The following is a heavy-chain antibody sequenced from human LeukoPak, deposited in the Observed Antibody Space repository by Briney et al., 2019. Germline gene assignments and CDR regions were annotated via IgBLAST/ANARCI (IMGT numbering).Heavy chain of an antibody. V-gene: IGHV3-66*01. CDR2: IFAGGSA. CDR1: GFRVSNDY. J-gene: IGHJ4*02. D-gene: IGHD3-16*01. Sequence: PGGSLRLSCAASGFRVSNDYMAWVRQAPGKGLEWVSFIFAGGSAYYADSAKGRFTISRDRSKNTLSLQMNSLRAEDTAVYYCAKANSYDSYYFDYWGQGALVTVSS. CDR3: AKANSYDSYYFDY.